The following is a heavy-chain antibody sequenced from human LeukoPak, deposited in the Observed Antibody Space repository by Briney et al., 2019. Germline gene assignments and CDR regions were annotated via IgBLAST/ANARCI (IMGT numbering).Heavy chain of an antibody. D-gene: IGHD2-2*02. Sequence: KPSETLSLTCTVSGNSISSGYYWGWIRQPPGKGLEWIGSIYHSGSTYYNPSLKSRVTISVDTSKNQFSLKLSSVTAADTAVYYCARDCSSTSCYIDGYKLDYWGQGTLVTVSS. CDR2: IYHSGST. V-gene: IGHV4-38-2*02. CDR1: GNSISSGYY. J-gene: IGHJ4*02. CDR3: ARDCSSTSCYIDGYKLDY.